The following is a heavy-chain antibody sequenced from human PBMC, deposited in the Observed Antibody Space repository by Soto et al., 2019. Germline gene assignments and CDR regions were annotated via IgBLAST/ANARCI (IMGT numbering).Heavy chain of an antibody. J-gene: IGHJ3*02. CDR1: GFTFSSYS. D-gene: IGHD3-16*02. V-gene: IGHV3-21*01. CDR3: ARDFTFGGVIVRGGAFDI. Sequence: GGSLRLSCAASGFTFSSYSMNWVRQAPGKGLEWVSSISSSSYIYYADSVKGRFTISRDNAKNSLYLQMNSLRAEDTAVYYCARDFTFGGVIVRGGAFDIWGQGTMVTVSS. CDR2: ISSSSYI.